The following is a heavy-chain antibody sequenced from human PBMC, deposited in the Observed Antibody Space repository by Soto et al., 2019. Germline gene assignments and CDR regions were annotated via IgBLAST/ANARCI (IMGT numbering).Heavy chain of an antibody. J-gene: IGHJ5*02. V-gene: IGHV3-33*01. CDR2: IWYDGSNK. CDR1: GFTFSSYG. D-gene: IGHD6-6*01. Sequence: QVQLVECGGGVVQPGRSLRLSCAASGFTFSSYGMHWVCQAPGKGLEWVAVIWYDGSNKYYADSVKGRFTISRDNSKNTLYLQLNSPRSEDTAVYYCASEEYSSSSSWFDPWGQGTLVTVSS. CDR3: ASEEYSSSSSWFDP.